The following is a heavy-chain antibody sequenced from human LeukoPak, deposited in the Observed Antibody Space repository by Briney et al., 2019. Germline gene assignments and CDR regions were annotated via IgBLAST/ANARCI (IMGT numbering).Heavy chain of an antibody. CDR3: ARSFGYYDFWSGYSADY. J-gene: IGHJ4*02. CDR2: IYYSGST. D-gene: IGHD3-3*01. CDR1: GGSISSSSYY. V-gene: IGHV4-39*01. Sequence: SETLSLTCTVSGGSISSSSYYWGWIRQPPGTGLEWLGSIYYSGSTYYNPSLKSRVTISVDTSKNQFSLKLSSVTAADTAVYYCARSFGYYDFWSGYSADYWGQGTLVTVSS.